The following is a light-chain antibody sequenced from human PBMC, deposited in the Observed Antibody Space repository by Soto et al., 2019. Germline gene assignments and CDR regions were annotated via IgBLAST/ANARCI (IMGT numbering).Light chain of an antibody. J-gene: IGKJ1*01. Sequence: IQMTQXPXXXXSXXXDIFTTXFRASQGISRWLAWYQQKPGKAPKLLIFDASTLESGVPSRFSGSGSGTEFTLTITSLQPDDFATYYCQQYNVYSPWTFGQGTKVDVK. CDR3: QQYNVYSPWT. CDR2: DAS. CDR1: QGISRW. V-gene: IGKV1-5*01.